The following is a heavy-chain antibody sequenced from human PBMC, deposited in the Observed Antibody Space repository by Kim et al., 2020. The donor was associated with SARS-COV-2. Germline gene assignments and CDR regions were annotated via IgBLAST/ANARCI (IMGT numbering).Heavy chain of an antibody. CDR3: TRDSSAYNYYGMDV. Sequence: GGSRRLSCAASGFIFSGYYMHWVRLTTGKGLEWVSTIGIGGDTYYAGSVKGRFTISREEAKNSLYLHMNSLRAGDTAVYYCTRDSSAYNYYGMDVWGQG. CDR2: IGIGGDT. D-gene: IGHD3-22*01. J-gene: IGHJ6*02. V-gene: IGHV3-13*04. CDR1: GFIFSGYY.